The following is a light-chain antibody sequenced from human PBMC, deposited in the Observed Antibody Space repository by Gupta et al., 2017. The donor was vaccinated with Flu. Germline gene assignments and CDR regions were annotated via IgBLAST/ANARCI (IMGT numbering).Light chain of an antibody. CDR1: QDIGSW. J-gene: IGKJ4*01. Sequence: PSIVSASVGDRVTITCRASQDIGSWLAWYQQTPGKAPKVLVSAASSLESGVPSRFSGSGYGTDFTLVITSLRPEDFATYFCLQANTFPLTFGGGTQVEMK. CDR3: LQANTFPLT. V-gene: IGKV1-12*01. CDR2: AAS.